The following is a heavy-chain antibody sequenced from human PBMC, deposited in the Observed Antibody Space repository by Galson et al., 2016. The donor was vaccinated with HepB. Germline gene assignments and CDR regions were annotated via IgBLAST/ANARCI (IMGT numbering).Heavy chain of an antibody. J-gene: IGHJ4*02. V-gene: IGHV4-31*03. Sequence: LSLTCTVSGGSISSGDYYWSWIRQHPGKGLEWIGYISYSGSTYYNPSLKSRVTISVDTSKNQFSLKLSSVTAADTAVYYCARVGRLDFWSGFYVPPFDFWGQGTLVTVPS. CDR1: GGSISSGDYY. CDR3: ARVGRLDFWSGFYVPPFDF. CDR2: ISYSGST. D-gene: IGHD3-3*01.